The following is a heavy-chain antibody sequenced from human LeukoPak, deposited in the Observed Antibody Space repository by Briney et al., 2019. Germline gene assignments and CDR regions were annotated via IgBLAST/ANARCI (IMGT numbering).Heavy chain of an antibody. CDR1: GYSFTNYW. J-gene: IGHJ3*02. Sequence: GESLKISCKASGYSFTNYWIGWVRQMPGKGLQWMGVIYPGDSDTRYSPSFLGQVTISADKSINTAYLHWSSLKASDTAMYYCARRTTVTTRGAFDIWGQGTMVTVSS. CDR2: IYPGDSDT. V-gene: IGHV5-51*01. CDR3: ARRTTVTTRGAFDI. D-gene: IGHD4-17*01.